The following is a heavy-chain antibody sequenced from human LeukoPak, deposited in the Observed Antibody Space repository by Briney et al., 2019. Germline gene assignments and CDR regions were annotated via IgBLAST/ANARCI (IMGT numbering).Heavy chain of an antibody. CDR1: GGSISSSSYY. Sequence: PSETLSLTCTVSGGSISSSSYYWGWIRQPPRKGLEWIGSIYYSGSTYYNPSLKSRVTISVDTSKNQFSLKLSSVTAADTAVYYCARDGGNGVYYFDYWGQGTLVTVSS. CDR2: IYYSGST. V-gene: IGHV4-39*01. D-gene: IGHD2-15*01. CDR3: ARDGGNGVYYFDY. J-gene: IGHJ4*02.